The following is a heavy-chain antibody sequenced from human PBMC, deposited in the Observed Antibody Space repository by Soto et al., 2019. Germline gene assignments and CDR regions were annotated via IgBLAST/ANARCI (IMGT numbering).Heavy chain of an antibody. CDR2: INHSGST. D-gene: IGHD6-19*01. J-gene: IGHJ5*02. V-gene: IGHV4-34*01. Sequence: SETLSLTCAVYGGSFSGYYWSWIRQPPGKGLEWIGEINHSGSTNYNPSLKSRVTISVDTSKNQFSLKLSSVTAADTAVYYCARGPLDNTRYSSGWYRGNWFDPWGQGTLVTVSS. CDR1: GGSFSGYY. CDR3: ARGPLDNTRYSSGWYRGNWFDP.